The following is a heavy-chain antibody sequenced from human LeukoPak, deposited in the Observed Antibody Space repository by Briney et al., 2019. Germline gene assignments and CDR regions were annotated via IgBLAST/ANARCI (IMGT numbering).Heavy chain of an antibody. V-gene: IGHV4-31*03. CDR1: GGSISSGGYY. J-gene: IGHJ6*03. D-gene: IGHD2-2*03. CDR2: IYYSGST. Sequence: SQTLSLACTVSGGSISSGGYYWSWIRQHPGKGLEWIGYIYYSGSTYYNPSLKSRVTISVDTSKNQFSLKLSSVTAADTAVYYCARNKPHLDIVVVPAAYYYYMDVWGKGTTVTVPS. CDR3: ARNKPHLDIVVVPAAYYYYMDV.